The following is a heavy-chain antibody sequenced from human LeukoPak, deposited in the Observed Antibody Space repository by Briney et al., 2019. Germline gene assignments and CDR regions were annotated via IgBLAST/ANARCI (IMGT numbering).Heavy chain of an antibody. CDR1: GYTFTNYG. V-gene: IGHV1-18*01. J-gene: IGHJ6*02. CDR2: ISAYNGNA. Sequence: GASVKVSCKASGYTFTNYGIFWVRQAPGQGLEWMGWISAYNGNANYAQKFLGRVTMTTDTATSTAYMELRSLRSDDTAVFYCARADHYSAMDVWGQGTSVTVSS. CDR3: ARADHYSAMDV.